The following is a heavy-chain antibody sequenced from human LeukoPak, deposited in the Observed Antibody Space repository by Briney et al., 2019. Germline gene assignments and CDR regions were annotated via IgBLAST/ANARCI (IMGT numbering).Heavy chain of an antibody. D-gene: IGHD5-18*01. V-gene: IGHV1-8*03. J-gene: IGHJ4*02. Sequence: ASVKVTCKASGYTFTSYDINWVRQATGQGLEWMGWMNPNSGNTGYAQKFQGRVTITRNTSISTAYMELSSLRSEDTAVYYCARVPKYSYGYVLDYWGQGTLVTVSS. CDR1: GYTFTSYD. CDR2: MNPNSGNT. CDR3: ARVPKYSYGYVLDY.